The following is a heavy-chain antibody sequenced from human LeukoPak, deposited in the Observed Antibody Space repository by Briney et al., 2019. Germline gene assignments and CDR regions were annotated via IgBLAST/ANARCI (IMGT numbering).Heavy chain of an antibody. Sequence: SETLPLTCTVSGGSISSYYWSWIRQPPGKGLEWIGYIYYSGSTNYNPSLKSRVTISVDTSKNQFSLKLSSVTAADTAVYYCARVDCSSTSCENYYYYGMDVWGQGTTVTVSS. J-gene: IGHJ6*02. CDR3: ARVDCSSTSCENYYYYGMDV. D-gene: IGHD2-2*01. V-gene: IGHV4-59*01. CDR2: IYYSGST. CDR1: GGSISSYY.